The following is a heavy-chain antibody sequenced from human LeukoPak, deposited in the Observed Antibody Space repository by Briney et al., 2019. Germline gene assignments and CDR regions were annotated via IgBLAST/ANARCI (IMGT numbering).Heavy chain of an antibody. Sequence: SETLSLTCTVSGGSISSYYWSWIRQPPGKGLEWIGYIYYSGSTNYNPSLKSRVTISVDTSKNQFSLKLSSVTAADTAVYYCARESFYGSEGYYYYGMDVWGQGTTVTVSS. J-gene: IGHJ6*02. CDR1: GGSISSYY. CDR3: ARESFYGSEGYYYYGMDV. CDR2: IYYSGST. D-gene: IGHD3-10*01. V-gene: IGHV4-59*01.